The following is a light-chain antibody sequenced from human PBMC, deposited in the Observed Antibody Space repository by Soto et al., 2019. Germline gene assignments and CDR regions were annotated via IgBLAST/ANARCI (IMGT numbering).Light chain of an antibody. CDR1: ETVRTN. CDR3: QQYYNWPAYT. V-gene: IGKV3-15*01. CDR2: GAS. J-gene: IGKJ2*01. Sequence: TQSPSTLSAIVGDRVTIACRASETVRTNLAWFQQKPGQTPRLLIFGASTRATGIPTRFTGSGSETEFTLTIDSLQSEDLAVYYCQQYYNWPAYTFGQGTKLEI.